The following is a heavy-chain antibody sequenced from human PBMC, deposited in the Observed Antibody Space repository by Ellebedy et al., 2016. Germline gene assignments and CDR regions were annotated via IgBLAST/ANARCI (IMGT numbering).Heavy chain of an antibody. CDR1: GFTFNNYS. V-gene: IGHV3-23*01. CDR3: ARDGYNWIPFDY. J-gene: IGHJ4*02. D-gene: IGHD1-20*01. Sequence: GESLKISXAASGFTFNNYSMNWVRQAPGKGLEWISTISGTGGTTYYADSVKGRFTISRDNSKNTLFLQMDSLRVDDTAVYYCARDGYNWIPFDYWGQGVLVTVSS. CDR2: ISGTGGTT.